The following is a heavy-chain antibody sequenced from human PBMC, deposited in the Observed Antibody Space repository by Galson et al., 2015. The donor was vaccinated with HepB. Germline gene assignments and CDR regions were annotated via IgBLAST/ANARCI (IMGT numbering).Heavy chain of an antibody. D-gene: IGHD3-3*01. J-gene: IGHJ4*02. CDR3: ARGMYYDFWSGYYFDY. CDR1: GFTFSSYS. V-gene: IGHV3-21*01. Sequence: SLRLSCAASGFTFSSYSMNWVRQAPGKGLEWVSSISSSSSYIYYADSVKGRFTISRDNAKNSLYLQMNSLRAEDTAVYYCARGMYYDFWSGYYFDYWGQGTLVTVSS. CDR2: ISSSSSYI.